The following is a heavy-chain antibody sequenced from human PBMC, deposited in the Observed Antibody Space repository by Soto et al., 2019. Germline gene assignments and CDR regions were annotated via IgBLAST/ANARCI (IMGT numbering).Heavy chain of an antibody. V-gene: IGHV1-3*01. CDR3: ARGGGSGWYYFDY. CDR2: INAGNGNT. CDR1: GYTFTSYA. D-gene: IGHD6-19*01. Sequence: GASVKVSCKASGYTFTSYAMHWVRQAPGQRLEWMGWINAGNGNTKYSQKFQGRVTITRDTSASTAYMELSSLRSEDTAVYYCARGGGSGWYYFDYWGQGTLVTVSS. J-gene: IGHJ4*02.